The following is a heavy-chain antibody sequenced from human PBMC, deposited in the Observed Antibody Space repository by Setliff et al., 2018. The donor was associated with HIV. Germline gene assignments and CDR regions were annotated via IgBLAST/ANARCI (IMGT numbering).Heavy chain of an antibody. J-gene: IGHJ4*02. D-gene: IGHD3-22*01. CDR2: INPSGGST. CDR1: GYTFTSFY. Sequence: GASVKVSCKASGYTFTSFYLHWVRQAPGQGLEWMAIINPSGGSTSYAQKFQGRVTMTRDTSTNTVYMELSSLRFEDTAVYYCARDMNRRSYSDTSPHDYWGQGTLVTVSS. V-gene: IGHV1-46*01. CDR3: ARDMNRRSYSDTSPHDY.